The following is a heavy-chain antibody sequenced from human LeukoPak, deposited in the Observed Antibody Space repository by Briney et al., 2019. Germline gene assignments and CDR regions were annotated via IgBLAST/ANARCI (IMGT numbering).Heavy chain of an antibody. CDR1: GGTFSSYA. D-gene: IGHD3-10*01. J-gene: IGHJ3*02. Sequence: GASVKVSCKASGGTFSSYAISWVRQAPGQGLEWMGGIIPIFGTANYAQKFQGRATITADESTSTAYMELSGLRSEDTAVYYCARGMPYYGSGDNAFDIWGQGTMVTVSS. CDR2: IIPIFGTA. V-gene: IGHV1-69*13. CDR3: ARGMPYYGSGDNAFDI.